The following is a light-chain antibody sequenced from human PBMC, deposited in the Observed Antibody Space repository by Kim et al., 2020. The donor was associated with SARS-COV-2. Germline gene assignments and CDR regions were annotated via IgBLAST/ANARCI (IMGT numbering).Light chain of an antibody. CDR3: QSYNRDNVI. Sequence: GKTINMHCTRRSGSIDDNYVQWYQQRPGGVPTPVIYEDDQRPSGVSDRFSGSIDNSSNSASLTISGLRTEDEADYYCQSYNRDNVIFGGGTQLTVL. CDR1: SGSIDDNY. J-gene: IGLJ2*01. V-gene: IGLV6-57*03. CDR2: EDD.